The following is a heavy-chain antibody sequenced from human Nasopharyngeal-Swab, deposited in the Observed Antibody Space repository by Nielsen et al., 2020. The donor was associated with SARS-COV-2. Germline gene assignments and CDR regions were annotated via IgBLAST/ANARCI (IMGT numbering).Heavy chain of an antibody. D-gene: IGHD5-18*01. J-gene: IGHJ4*02. Sequence: SETLSLTCTVSGGSIGSSSYYWSWIRQPPGKGLEWIGYIFHSGSTNYNPSLKSRVTISVDTSKNQFSLRLSSVTAADTAVYYCARDDTAMATGFDYWGQGVLVTVSS. CDR1: GGSIGSSSYY. CDR3: ARDDTAMATGFDY. CDR2: IFHSGST. V-gene: IGHV4-61*01.